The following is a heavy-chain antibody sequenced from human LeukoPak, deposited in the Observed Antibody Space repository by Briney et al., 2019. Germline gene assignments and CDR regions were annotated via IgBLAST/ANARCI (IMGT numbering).Heavy chain of an antibody. Sequence: YXXSWIRQPAXXXLEWXGRIYTSGSTXYNPSLKSRVTMSVDTSKNQFSLKLSSVTAADTAVYYCAREGPNYDFWSGYLWKAYYYYGMDVWGQGTTVTVSS. CDR3: AREGPNYDFWSGYLWKAYYYYGMDV. V-gene: IGHV4-4*07. D-gene: IGHD3-3*01. CDR2: IYTSGST. CDR1: YX. J-gene: IGHJ6*02.